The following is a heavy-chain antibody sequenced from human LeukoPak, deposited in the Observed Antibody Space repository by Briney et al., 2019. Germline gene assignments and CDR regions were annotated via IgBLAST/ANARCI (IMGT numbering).Heavy chain of an antibody. CDR3: ARLGYDSSGYHPFDY. D-gene: IGHD3-22*01. J-gene: IGHJ4*02. CDR2: INRDGSTT. V-gene: IGHV3-74*01. CDR1: GFTFSGLW. Sequence: GSLRLSCAASGFTFSGLWMHWVRQAPGKGLVWVARINRDGSTTNYADSVKGRFTISRDNAKNTLYLQMNSLRVEDTALYYCARLGYDSSGYHPFDYWGQGTLVTVSS.